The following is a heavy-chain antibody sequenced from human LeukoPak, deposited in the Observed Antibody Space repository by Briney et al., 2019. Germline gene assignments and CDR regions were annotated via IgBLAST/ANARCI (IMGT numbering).Heavy chain of an antibody. CDR2: ISYDGSNK. V-gene: IGHV3-30*18. D-gene: IGHD5-12*01. J-gene: IGHJ3*02. CDR3: AKDYSGYDEGDAFDI. CDR1: GFTFSSYG. Sequence: PGGSLRLSCAASGFTFSSYGMHWVRQAPGKGLEWVAVISYDGSNKYYADSVKGRFIISRDNSKNTLYLQMNSLRAEDTAVYYCAKDYSGYDEGDAFDIWGQGTMVTVSS.